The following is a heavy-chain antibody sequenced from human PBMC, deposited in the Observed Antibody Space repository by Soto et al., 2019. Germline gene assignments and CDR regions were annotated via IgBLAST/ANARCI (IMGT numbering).Heavy chain of an antibody. V-gene: IGHV3-33*01. J-gene: IGHJ6*02. D-gene: IGHD1-1*01. CDR1: GFTFSSYG. CDR2: IWYDGSNK. CDR3: ARGNWNYDYYYGMDV. Sequence: QVQLVESGGGVVQPGRSLRLSCAASGFTFSSYGMHWVRQAPGKGLEWVAVIWYDGSNKYYADSVKGRFTISRDNSKNTLYLQRNSLRAEDTAVYYCARGNWNYDYYYGMDVWGQGTTVTVSS.